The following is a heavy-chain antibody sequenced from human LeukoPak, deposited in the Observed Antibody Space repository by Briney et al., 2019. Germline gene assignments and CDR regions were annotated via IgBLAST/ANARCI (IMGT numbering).Heavy chain of an antibody. CDR3: ARSSSGTYHY. CDR2: INGDNGNT. V-gene: IGHV1-3*01. Sequence: ASVKVSCKTSGYNFASYTMHWLRQAPGQSPEWMGSINGDNGNTKYSENFQGRVTFTRDTSASSAYMELSRLRSEDTAVYYCARSSSGTYHYWGQGTLVTVSS. J-gene: IGHJ4*02. D-gene: IGHD3-10*01. CDR1: GYNFASYT.